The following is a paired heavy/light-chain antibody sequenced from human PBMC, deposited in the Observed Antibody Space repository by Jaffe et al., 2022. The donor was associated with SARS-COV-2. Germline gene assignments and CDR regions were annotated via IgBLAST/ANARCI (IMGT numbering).Light chain of an antibody. J-gene: IGKJ5*01. CDR1: QSVRSTY. CDR2: DAS. V-gene: IGKV3-20*01. Sequence: ETVLTQTPGTLSLSPGERATLSCRASQSVRSTYLAWYQHKPGQAPRLLIYDASTRATGIPDRFSGSGSGTDFTLTISRLEPEDFAVFFCQQYGNSPFTFGQGTRLEIK. CDR3: QQYGNSPFT.
Heavy chain of an antibody. Sequence: QVQLVESGGGVVQPGRSLTLSCAASGFIFTSYSIHWVRQVPGKGLEWVAVVGADAKTKYYADSVKGRFTISRDNPEKMVFLQMNSLRAEDTAVYNCAREGQLSKWFYDLWGRGTPVSVSS. J-gene: IGHJ2*01. CDR1: GFIFTSYS. V-gene: IGHV3-30*03. D-gene: IGHD6-19*01. CDR2: VGADAKTK. CDR3: AREGQLSKWFYDL.